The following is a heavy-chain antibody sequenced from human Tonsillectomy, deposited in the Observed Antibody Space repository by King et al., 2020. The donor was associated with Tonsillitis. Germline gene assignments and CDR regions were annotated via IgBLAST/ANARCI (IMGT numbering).Heavy chain of an antibody. J-gene: IGHJ4*02. D-gene: IGHD6-13*01. V-gene: IGHV3-7*03. CDR2: INQDGSER. CDR1: GFTFSTYW. Sequence: VQLVESGGGLVQPGGSLRLSCAGSGFTFSTYWMNRVRQAPGKGLEWVANINQDGSERYYVDSVKGRFTISRDNAKNSLYLQMDSLRAEDTAVYYCARDVTSSWYNYWGQGSLVTVSS. CDR3: ARDVTSSWYNY.